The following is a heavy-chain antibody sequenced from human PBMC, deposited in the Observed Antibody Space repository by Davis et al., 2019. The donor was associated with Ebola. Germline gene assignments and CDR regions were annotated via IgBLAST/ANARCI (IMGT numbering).Heavy chain of an antibody. CDR3: ASHEIAAAGYRDY. D-gene: IGHD6-13*01. J-gene: IGHJ4*02. Sequence: PSETLSLTCAVYGGSFSGYYWSWIRQPPGKGLEWIGEINHSGSTNYNPSLKSRVTISVDTSKNQFSLKLSSVTAADTAVYYCASHEIAAAGYRDYWGQGTLVTVSS. CDR2: INHSGST. V-gene: IGHV4-34*01. CDR1: GGSFSGYY.